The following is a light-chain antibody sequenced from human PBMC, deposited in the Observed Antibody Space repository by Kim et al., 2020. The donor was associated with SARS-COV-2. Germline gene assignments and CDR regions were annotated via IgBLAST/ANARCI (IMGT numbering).Light chain of an antibody. CDR1: QSISNF. CDR3: QQSYSTPWT. V-gene: IGKV1-39*01. J-gene: IGKJ1*01. CDR2: AAS. Sequence: DIQMTQSPSSLSESVGDRVTITCRASQSISNFLNWYQQKPGKAPKLLIYAASSLQSGVPSRFSGSGSGTDFTLTISSLQPEDFATYYCQQSYSTPWTFGQGNKVDIK.